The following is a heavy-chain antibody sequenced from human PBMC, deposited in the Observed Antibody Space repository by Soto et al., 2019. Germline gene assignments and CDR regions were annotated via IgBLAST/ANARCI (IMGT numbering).Heavy chain of an antibody. D-gene: IGHD2-2*01. CDR2: IIPILGIA. V-gene: IGHV1-69*08. Sequence: QVQLVQSGAEVKKPGSSVKVSCKASGGTFSSYTISWVRQAPGQGLEWMGRIIPILGIANYAQKFQGRVTITADKSTSTAYMELSSLRSEDTAVYYCARDREQLYAFDIWGQGTMVTVSS. CDR1: GGTFSSYT. J-gene: IGHJ3*02. CDR3: ARDREQLYAFDI.